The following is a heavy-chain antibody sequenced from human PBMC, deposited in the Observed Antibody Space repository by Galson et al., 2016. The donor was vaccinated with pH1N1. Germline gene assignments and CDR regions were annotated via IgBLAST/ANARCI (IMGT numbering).Heavy chain of an antibody. CDR1: GFTFGNYW. D-gene: IGHD3-16*02. Sequence: SLRLSCAASGFTFGNYWMHWVRQVPGKGLEWVANIKEDGSETYYVDSVRGRFTISRDNAKNSLYLQMNSLRDEDKALYYCARAIGSRSAYWGQGTLVTVSS. CDR3: ARAIGSRSAY. J-gene: IGHJ4*02. CDR2: IKEDGSET. V-gene: IGHV3-7*01.